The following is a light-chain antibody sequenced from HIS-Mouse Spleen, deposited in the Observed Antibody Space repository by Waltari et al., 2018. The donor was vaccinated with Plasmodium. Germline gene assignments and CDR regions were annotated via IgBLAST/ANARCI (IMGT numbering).Light chain of an antibody. V-gene: IGKV3-11*01. CDR3: QQRSNWLPLT. J-gene: IGKJ4*01. CDR2: DAS. Sequence: DIVLTQSPATLYLSPGERATLSCSASQSVSSYLAWYQQKPGQAPRLRIYDASNRATGIPAMFSGSGSGTEFNITISSLEPEDFAGYYCQQRSNWLPLTFGGGTKVEIK. CDR1: QSVSSY.